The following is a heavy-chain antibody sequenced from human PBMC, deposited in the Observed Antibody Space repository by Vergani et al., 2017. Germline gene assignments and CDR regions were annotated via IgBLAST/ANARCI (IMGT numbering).Heavy chain of an antibody. CDR3: ARVNTETNGHLYYYYYMDF. Sequence: QVQLQQWGGGLLKPSETLSLTCVVNGGSFTSYHWTWIRQSPGEGLEWVGDIDHTGRPDYNPSLKRRLTMSVDKYRNQFSLTLNSVTATDTAIYFCARVNTETNGHLYYYYYMDFWGQGTAVTVS. D-gene: IGHD4-11*01. J-gene: IGHJ6*03. V-gene: IGHV4-34*01. CDR1: GGSFTSYH. CDR2: IDHTGRP.